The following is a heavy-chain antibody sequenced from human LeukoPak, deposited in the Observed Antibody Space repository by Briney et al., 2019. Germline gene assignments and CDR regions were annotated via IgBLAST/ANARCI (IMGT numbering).Heavy chain of an antibody. CDR2: INHSGST. V-gene: IGHV4-34*01. D-gene: IGHD3-3*01. J-gene: IGHJ6*03. CDR1: GGSFSGYY. CDR3: ARGARRFLEWLLPHYYYYYMDV. Sequence: SETLSLTCAVYGGSFSGYYWSWIRQPPGKGLEWIGEINHSGSTNYNPSLKSRVTISVDTSKNQFSLKLSSVTAADTAVYYCARGARRFLEWLLPHYYYYYMDVWGKGTTVTVSS.